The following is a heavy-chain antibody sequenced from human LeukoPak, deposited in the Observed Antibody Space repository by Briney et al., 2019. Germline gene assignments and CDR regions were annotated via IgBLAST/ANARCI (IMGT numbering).Heavy chain of an antibody. J-gene: IGHJ5*02. CDR2: IYTTGNT. D-gene: IGHD3-16*01. Sequence: SQTLSLTCTVSGASVSSGSYYWSWIRQSAGKGLEWIGRIYTTGNTKYNPSLKSRVTISLDTSRNQFSLKLSSVTAADTAVYYCARYYDRNQPEYDPWGQGTLVTVSS. CDR1: GASVSSGSYY. CDR3: ARYYDRNQPEYDP. V-gene: IGHV4-61*02.